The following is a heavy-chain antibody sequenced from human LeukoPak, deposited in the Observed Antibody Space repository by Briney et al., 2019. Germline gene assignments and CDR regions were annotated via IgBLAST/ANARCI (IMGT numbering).Heavy chain of an antibody. D-gene: IGHD2-21*02. Sequence: PSETLSLTCAVSGFSISSGYYWVWIRQPPGKGLEWIGTIYHSGATFHNPSLKGRVTISVDTSMNQFSLKLNYVTATDTAVYFCARGVTALRRFDYWGQGTLVTVSS. CDR1: GFSISSGYY. CDR3: ARGVTALRRFDY. V-gene: IGHV4-38-2*01. J-gene: IGHJ4*02. CDR2: IYHSGAT.